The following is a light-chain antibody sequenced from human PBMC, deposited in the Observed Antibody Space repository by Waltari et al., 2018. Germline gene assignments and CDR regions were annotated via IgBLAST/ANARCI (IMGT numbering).Light chain of an antibody. CDR2: KAS. J-gene: IGKJ4*01. CDR1: QSISKW. V-gene: IGKV1-5*03. CDR3: QQYNSYSLLS. Sequence: DIQMTQSPSTLSASVGDRVIFSCRASQSISKWLAWYQQKPGKDPKLLIYKASTLESGVTSRLSGSGSGTEFTITISSLQPEDFATFYCQQYNSYSLLSFGGGTKVEIK.